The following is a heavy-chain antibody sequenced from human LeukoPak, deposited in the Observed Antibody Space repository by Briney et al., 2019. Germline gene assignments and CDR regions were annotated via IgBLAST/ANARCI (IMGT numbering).Heavy chain of an antibody. D-gene: IGHD3-10*01. Sequence: ASVKVSCKVSGYTLTELSMHWVRQAPGKGLEWMGGFDPEDGETIYAQKFQGRVTMTEDTSTDTAYMELSSLRSEDPAVYYRATRLPLVRGIGDYYYGMDVWGQGTTVTVSS. CDR2: FDPEDGET. J-gene: IGHJ6*02. V-gene: IGHV1-24*01. CDR3: ATRLPLVRGIGDYYYGMDV. CDR1: GYTLTELS.